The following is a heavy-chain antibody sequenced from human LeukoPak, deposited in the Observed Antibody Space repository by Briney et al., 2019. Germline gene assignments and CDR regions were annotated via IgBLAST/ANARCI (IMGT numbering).Heavy chain of an antibody. J-gene: IGHJ4*02. CDR3: GRRGFYFDY. D-gene: IGHD3-10*01. Sequence: GGSLRLSCAASGFTFSHYWMSWVRQAPGKGLEWVANIKQDGSEKYYVDSVKGRFTISRDNAKNSLYLQMNSLRAEDTAVYYCGRRGFYFDYWGQGTLVTVSS. V-gene: IGHV3-7*03. CDR2: IKQDGSEK. CDR1: GFTFSHYW.